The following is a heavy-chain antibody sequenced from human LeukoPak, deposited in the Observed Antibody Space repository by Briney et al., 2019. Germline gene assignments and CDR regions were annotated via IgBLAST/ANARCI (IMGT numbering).Heavy chain of an antibody. CDR3: ARGRSSQRGWSGGWYRAANRGIFDY. J-gene: IGHJ4*02. V-gene: IGHV4-34*01. CDR2: INHSGST. CDR1: GGSFRGYY. Sequence: AETLSLTCAVYGGSFRGYYWSWIRQPPGKGLEWIGEINHSGSTNYNPSLKSRVTISVDTSKNQFSLKLSSVTAADTAVYYCARGRSSQRGWSGGWYRAANRGIFDYWGQGTLVTVSS. D-gene: IGHD6-19*01.